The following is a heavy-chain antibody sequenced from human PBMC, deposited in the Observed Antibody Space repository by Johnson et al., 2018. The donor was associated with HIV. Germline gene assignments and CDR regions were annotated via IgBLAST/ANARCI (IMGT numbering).Heavy chain of an antibody. Sequence: QMLLVESGGGLVQPGGSLRLSCAASGFTFSYYGMHWVRQAPGKGLEWVAVIWYDGTNKYYADSVKGRFTISRDNSKNTLYLQMNSLRAEDTAVYYCARGLDSGSSWFGAFDIWGQGTMVTVSS. D-gene: IGHD6-13*01. V-gene: IGHV3-33*01. CDR2: IWYDGTNK. J-gene: IGHJ3*02. CDR1: GFTFSYYG. CDR3: ARGLDSGSSWFGAFDI.